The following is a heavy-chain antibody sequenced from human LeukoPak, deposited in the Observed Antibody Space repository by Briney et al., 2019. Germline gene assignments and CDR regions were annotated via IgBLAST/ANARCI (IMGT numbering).Heavy chain of an antibody. V-gene: IGHV3-23*01. CDR3: ASTTGSYYPTFDS. D-gene: IGHD3-10*01. J-gene: IGHJ4*02. CDR2: ISGSGGST. CDR1: GFTFSSYA. Sequence: GGSLRLSCAAPGFTFSSYAMTWVRQAPGKGLEWVSVISGSGGSTYYADSVKGRFTISRDNSKNTLYLQMNSLRAEDTAVYYCASTTGSYYPTFDSWGQGTLVTVSS.